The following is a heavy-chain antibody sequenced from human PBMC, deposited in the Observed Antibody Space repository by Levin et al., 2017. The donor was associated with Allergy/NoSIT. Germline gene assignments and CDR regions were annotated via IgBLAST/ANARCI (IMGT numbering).Heavy chain of an antibody. CDR2: IWYDGSNK. V-gene: IGHV3-33*01. CDR3: ARYCSSTSCYASDAFDI. J-gene: IGHJ3*02. D-gene: IGHD2-2*01. CDR1: GFTFSSYG. Sequence: GGSLRLSCAASGFTFSSYGMHWVRQAPGKGLEWVAVIWYDGSNKYYADSVKGRFTISRDNSKNTLYLQMNSLRAEDTAVYYCARYCSSTSCYASDAFDIWGQGTMVTVSS.